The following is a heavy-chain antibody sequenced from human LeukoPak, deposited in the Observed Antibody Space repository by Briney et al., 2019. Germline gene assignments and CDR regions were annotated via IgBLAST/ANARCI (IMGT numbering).Heavy chain of an antibody. D-gene: IGHD3-10*01. CDR3: AREYGSGSEFDY. V-gene: IGHV4-39*07. CDR1: GGSINSSNYY. J-gene: IGHJ4*02. CDR2: IYYSGKT. Sequence: SETLSLTCIVSGGSINSSNYYWGWIRQPPGKGLEWIGSIYYSGKTYYNPSLKSRVTISADTSKNQFSLKLSSVTAADTAVYYCAREYGSGSEFDYWGQGTLVTVSS.